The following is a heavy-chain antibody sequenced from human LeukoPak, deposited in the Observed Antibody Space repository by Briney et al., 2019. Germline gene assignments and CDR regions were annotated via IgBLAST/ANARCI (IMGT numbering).Heavy chain of an antibody. D-gene: IGHD6-13*01. CDR1: GYTFTGYY. V-gene: IGHV1-2*02. J-gene: IGHJ4*02. Sequence: ASVKVSCRASGYTFTGYYMHWVRQAPGQGLEWMGWINPNSGGTNYAQKFQGRVTMTRDTSISTAYMELSRLRSDDTAVYYSAPSSSSWSIFDYWGQGTLVTVSS. CDR2: INPNSGGT. CDR3: APSSSSWSIFDY.